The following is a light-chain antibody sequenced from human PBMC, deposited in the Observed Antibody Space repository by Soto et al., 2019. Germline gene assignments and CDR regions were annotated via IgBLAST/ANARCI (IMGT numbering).Light chain of an antibody. Sequence: AIQLTQSPSSLSAFVGDRVTTTCRASQGVSTGLAWYQQKAGRAPHLLIFDASRLESGVPSRFSGSGSGTEFTLTISSLQPEDFATYYCQQFNNYPLTFGQGTKVEIK. CDR2: DAS. V-gene: IGKV1D-13*01. CDR1: QGVSTG. J-gene: IGKJ1*01. CDR3: QQFNNYPLT.